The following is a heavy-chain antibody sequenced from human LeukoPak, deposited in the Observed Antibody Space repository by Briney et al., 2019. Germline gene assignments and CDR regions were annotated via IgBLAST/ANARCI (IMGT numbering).Heavy chain of an antibody. D-gene: IGHD3-10*01. CDR2: ISSSSSYI. V-gene: IGHV3-21*01. Sequence: GGSLRLSCAGSGFTFSSHSMNWVRQAPGKGLEWVSSISSSSSYIYYADSVKGRFTISRDNAKNSLYLQMNSLRAEDTAVYYCARVDIIGPDYYGSGSPDYWGQGTLVTVSS. J-gene: IGHJ4*02. CDR1: GFTFSSHS. CDR3: ARVDIIGPDYYGSGSPDY.